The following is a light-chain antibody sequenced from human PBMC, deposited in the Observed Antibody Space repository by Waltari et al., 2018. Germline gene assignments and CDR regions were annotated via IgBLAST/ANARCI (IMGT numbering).Light chain of an antibody. CDR3: QHYANSPPT. Sequence: EIVLTQSPGTLSLSPGERATLSCRASQTISYSYLAWYQQKPGQAPRLLISATSSRATAIPDRFSGSGSGTDFTLTISRLEPEDFAVYFCQHYANSPPTFGQGTKAEIK. CDR2: ATS. J-gene: IGKJ1*01. V-gene: IGKV3-20*01. CDR1: QTISYSY.